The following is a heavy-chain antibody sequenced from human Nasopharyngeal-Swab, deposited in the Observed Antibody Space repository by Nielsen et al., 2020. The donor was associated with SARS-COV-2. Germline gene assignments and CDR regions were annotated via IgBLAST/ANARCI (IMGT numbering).Heavy chain of an antibody. CDR2: ISELGSGI. J-gene: IGHJ4*02. V-gene: IGHV3-23*01. Sequence: GGSMRLSCAASGLRITTYGMTWVRQAPGKGLEWISGISELGSGIYHADSVRGRFSISRDTSKNTVYLQMNTVRAEDTGLYYCARGLTGHIVQWIPSPYWGQGTLVTVSS. CDR1: GLRITTYG. D-gene: IGHD1-14*01. CDR3: ARGLTGHIVQWIPSPY.